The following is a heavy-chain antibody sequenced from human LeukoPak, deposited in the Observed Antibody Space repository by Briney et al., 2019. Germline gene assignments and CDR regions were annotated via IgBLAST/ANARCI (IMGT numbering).Heavy chain of an antibody. CDR1: GFTVSSNY. D-gene: IGHD1-14*01. V-gene: IGHV3-53*05. CDR3: ARERGNQLVDAFDI. J-gene: IGHJ3*02. CDR2: IYSGGST. Sequence: PGGSLRLSCAASGFTVSSNYMSWVRQAPGKGLEWVSVIYSGGSTYYADSVKGRFTISRDNSKNTLYLQMGSLRAEDMAVYYCARERGNQLVDAFDIWGQGTMVTVSS.